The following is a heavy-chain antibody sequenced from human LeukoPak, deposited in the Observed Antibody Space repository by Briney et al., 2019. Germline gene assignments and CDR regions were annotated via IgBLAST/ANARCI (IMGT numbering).Heavy chain of an antibody. V-gene: IGHV3-21*01. CDR2: ISDNSYYI. J-gene: IGHJ4*02. CDR3: ANHFACGSTSCPPFDS. Sequence: RSGGSLRLSCAASGFIFSAYTMNWVRQAPGKGLEWVSSISDNSYYIYYSDSVEGRFTISRDNAKNSLYLQMNSLRVEDTAVYYCANHFACGSTSCPPFDSWGQGTLVTVSS. CDR1: GFIFSAYT. D-gene: IGHD2-2*01.